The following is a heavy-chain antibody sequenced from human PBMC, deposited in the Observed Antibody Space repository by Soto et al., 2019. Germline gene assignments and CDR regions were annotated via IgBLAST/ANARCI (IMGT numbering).Heavy chain of an antibody. Sequence: QVQLVQSGAEVKKPGASVKVSCKASGYTFTRYAMHWVRQAPGQRLEWMGWINTGNGNTQASQKFQGRVTITRDTAESTEYRDLMSLRSEDTAVYYWASGQDIGTNGVCFEGYYFYKDVWGQGTPVTVSS. CDR3: ASGQDIGTNGVCFEGYYFYKDV. CDR1: GYTFTRYA. CDR2: INTGNGNT. D-gene: IGHD2-8*01. V-gene: IGHV1-3*04. J-gene: IGHJ6*03.